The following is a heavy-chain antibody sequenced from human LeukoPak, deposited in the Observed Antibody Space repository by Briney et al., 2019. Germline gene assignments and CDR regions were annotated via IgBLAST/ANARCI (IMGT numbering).Heavy chain of an antibody. D-gene: IGHD3-10*01. CDR1: GYTFTGYY. CDR2: INPNSGGT. V-gene: IGHV1-2*06. CDR3: ARSWVYGSEPVWFDP. Sequence: ASVKVSCKASGYTFTGYYMHWVRQAPGQGLEWMGRINPNSGGTNYAQRFQGRVTMTRDTSISTAYMELSRLRSDDTAVYYCARSWVYGSEPVWFDPWGQGTLVTVSS. J-gene: IGHJ5*02.